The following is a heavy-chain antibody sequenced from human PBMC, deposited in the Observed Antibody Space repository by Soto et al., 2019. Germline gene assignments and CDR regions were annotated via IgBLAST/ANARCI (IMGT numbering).Heavy chain of an antibody. Sequence: QGQLVESGGGVVQPGRSLRLSCVASGFIFRSYAMHWVRQAPAKGLEWVAVVSFDGNNKYYADSVKGRFSISRDNSKNTLSLQMNSLRVEDTAVYYCARARGYGGNVLYYHYDLDVWGQGTTVTVSS. D-gene: IGHD4-17*01. J-gene: IGHJ6*02. V-gene: IGHV3-30-3*01. CDR2: VSFDGNNK. CDR3: ARARGYGGNVLYYHYDLDV. CDR1: GFIFRSYA.